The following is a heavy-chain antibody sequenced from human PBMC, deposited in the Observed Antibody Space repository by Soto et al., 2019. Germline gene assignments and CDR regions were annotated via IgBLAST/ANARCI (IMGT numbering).Heavy chain of an antibody. V-gene: IGHV1-18*01. CDR1: GYTFFTYD. D-gene: IGHD4-17*01. CDR3: ARHHGPATSENWFDP. CDR2: ISTYSGDT. J-gene: IGHJ5*02. Sequence: ASVKVSCKASGYTFFTYDISWVRQAPGQGLEWMGWISTYSGDTKYAQKFQGRVTMTTDTSTTTAYLELRSLRSDDTAVYYCARHHGPATSENWFDPWGQGTLVTVSS.